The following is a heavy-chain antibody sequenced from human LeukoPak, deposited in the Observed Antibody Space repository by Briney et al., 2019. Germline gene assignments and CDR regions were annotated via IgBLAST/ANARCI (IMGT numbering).Heavy chain of an antibody. D-gene: IGHD2/OR15-2a*01. Sequence: GGSLRLSCAASGFTFSSYAMHWVRQAPGKGLEYVSAISSNGGSTYYANSVKGRFTISRDNSKNTLYLQMGSLRAEDMAVYYCARVLAFHGAFDIWGQGTMVTVSS. V-gene: IGHV3-64*01. CDR2: ISSNGGST. CDR3: ARVLAFHGAFDI. CDR1: GFTFSSYA. J-gene: IGHJ3*02.